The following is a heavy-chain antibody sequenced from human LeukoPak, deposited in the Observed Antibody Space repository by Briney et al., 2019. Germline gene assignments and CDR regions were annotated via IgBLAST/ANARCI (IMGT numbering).Heavy chain of an antibody. CDR2: MYYSGST. Sequence: PSETLSLTCTVSGGSISSISYYWGWIRQPPGKGLEWIVSMYYSGSTYNNPSLKSRVTISVDTSKNQFSLKLSSVTAADTAVYYCARATRAARHFDYWGQGTLVTVSS. CDR3: ARATRAARHFDY. V-gene: IGHV4-39*07. J-gene: IGHJ4*02. CDR1: GGSISSISYY. D-gene: IGHD6-6*01.